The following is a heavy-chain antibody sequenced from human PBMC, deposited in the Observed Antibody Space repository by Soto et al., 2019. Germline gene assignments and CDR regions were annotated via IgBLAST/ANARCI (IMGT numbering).Heavy chain of an antibody. V-gene: IGHV3-15*01. CDR2: IKSKADGETT. J-gene: IGHJ4*02. CDR1: GFTFNNAW. D-gene: IGHD6-13*01. CDR3: TTGLGQQLVGFDY. Sequence: EVQLAESGGGLVKPGGSLRLSCAASGFTFNNAWLSWVRQAPGKGLEWVGRIKSKADGETTDYAAPVKGRFTISRDDSKNMLYLQMDSLKTEVTALYYCTTGLGQQLVGFDYWGQGTRITVSS.